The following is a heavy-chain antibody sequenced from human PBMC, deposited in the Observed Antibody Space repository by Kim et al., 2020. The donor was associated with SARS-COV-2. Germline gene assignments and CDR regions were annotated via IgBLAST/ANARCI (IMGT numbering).Heavy chain of an antibody. J-gene: IGHJ6*01. CDR1: GYTFTSYA. CDR3: ARDRRGDCSGGSCYPFYYYVMDL. Sequence: ASVKVSCKASGYTFTSYAMNWVRQAPGQGLEWMGWINTNTGNPKYAQGFTGRFVFSLDTSVSTAYLQISSLRAEDTAVYYCARDRRGDCSGGSCYPFYYYVMDLGRQGTTLRVPS. D-gene: IGHD2-15*01. CDR2: INTNTGNP. V-gene: IGHV7-4-1*02.